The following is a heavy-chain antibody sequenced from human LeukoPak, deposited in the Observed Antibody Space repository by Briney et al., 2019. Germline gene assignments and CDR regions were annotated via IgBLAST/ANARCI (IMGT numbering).Heavy chain of an antibody. Sequence: PGGSLRLSCAASGFTFSSYWMSWVRQAPGKGLAWVANMKPDGSEEFYVDSVKGRFTISRDNAKNSLYLQMNSLRAEDTAVYYCARDLGYSGSYRQDYWGQGTLVTVSS. D-gene: IGHD1-26*01. CDR1: GFTFSSYW. J-gene: IGHJ4*02. V-gene: IGHV3-7*01. CDR3: ARDLGYSGSYRQDY. CDR2: MKPDGSEE.